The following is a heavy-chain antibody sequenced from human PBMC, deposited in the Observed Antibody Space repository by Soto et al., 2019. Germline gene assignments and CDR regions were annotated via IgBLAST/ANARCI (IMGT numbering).Heavy chain of an antibody. J-gene: IGHJ4*02. CDR3: AGTDYGAWVLDN. CDR1: GYIFRNYG. D-gene: IGHD4-17*01. V-gene: IGHV1-18*01. CDR2: ISGYNGET. Sequence: QVQLVQSRGDVKKPGASVRVPCKASGYIFRNYGISWVRQTPGQGLEWVGWISGYNGETKYAEKFQGRVTMTTDTSTNRGYLEVRSLRSDDTAIYYCAGTDYGAWVLDNWGQGTLVSVSS.